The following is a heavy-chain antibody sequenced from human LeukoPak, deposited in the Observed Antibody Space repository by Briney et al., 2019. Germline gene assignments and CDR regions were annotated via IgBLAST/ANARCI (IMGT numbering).Heavy chain of an antibody. D-gene: IGHD6-6*01. CDR3: ARHWSGQLVEFWFDP. V-gene: IGHV4-39*01. J-gene: IGHJ5*02. CDR2: IYYSGST. Sequence: PGGSLRLSCAASGFTFSSYAMSWIRQPPGKGLEWIGSIYYSGSTYYNPSLKSRVTISVDTSKNQFSLKLSSVTAADTAVYYCARHWSGQLVEFWFDPWGQGTLVTVSS. CDR1: GFTFSSYA.